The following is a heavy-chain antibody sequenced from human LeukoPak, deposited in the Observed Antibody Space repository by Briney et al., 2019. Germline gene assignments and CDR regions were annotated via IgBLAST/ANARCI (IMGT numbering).Heavy chain of an antibody. J-gene: IGHJ4*02. CDR2: MRPDGSDR. Sequence: GGSLRLSCAASGFNFNTYAMHWVRQAPGQGLEWVAFMRPDGSDRFYADPVKGRFTISRDNSKNTLYLQMNSLRTEDTAVYYCVKDGHWTFDFWGQGTLVTVSS. V-gene: IGHV3-30*02. CDR3: VKDGHWTFDF. D-gene: IGHD1-1*01. CDR1: GFNFNTYA.